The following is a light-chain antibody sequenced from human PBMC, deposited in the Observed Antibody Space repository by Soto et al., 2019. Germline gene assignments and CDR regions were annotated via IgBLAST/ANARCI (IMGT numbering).Light chain of an antibody. V-gene: IGLV2-14*01. Sequence: QSALTQPASVSGAPGQSITISCTGTSSNVGGYNYVSWYQQHPGVAPKLIIYDVSNRPSGVSNRFSASKSGNAASLTISGRQDDDAACYCCRSSTSSRTWVFGGGTKLTVL. J-gene: IGLJ3*02. CDR1: SSNVGGYNY. CDR3: RSSTSSRTWV. CDR2: DVS.